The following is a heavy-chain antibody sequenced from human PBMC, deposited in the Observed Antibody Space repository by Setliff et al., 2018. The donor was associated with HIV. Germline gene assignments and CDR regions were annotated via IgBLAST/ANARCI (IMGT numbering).Heavy chain of an antibody. V-gene: IGHV4-38-2*01. CDR3: ARHDTEYSSYPIDY. D-gene: IGHD6-6*01. CDR1: GYSISSGYY. J-gene: IGHJ4*02. CDR2: IYHSGST. Sequence: SETLSLTCAVSGYSISSGYYWGWIRQPPGKGLEWIGSIYHSGSTYYNPSLKSRVTISVDTSKNQFSLKLSSVTAADTAVYYCARHDTEYSSYPIDYWGQGNLVTVSS.